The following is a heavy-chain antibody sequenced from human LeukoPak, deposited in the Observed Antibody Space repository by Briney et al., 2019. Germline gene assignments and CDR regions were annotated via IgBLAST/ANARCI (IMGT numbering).Heavy chain of an antibody. CDR1: GFTFSSYA. Sequence: GGSLRLSCAASGFTFSSYAMHWVRQAPGKGLEWVAIISYDGINKYYADSVKGRFTISRDNSKNKLYLQMNSLRAEDTAVYYCARDTDSWYFDYWGQGTLVTVSS. D-gene: IGHD6-13*01. CDR3: ARDTDSWYFDY. CDR2: ISYDGINK. J-gene: IGHJ4*02. V-gene: IGHV3-30*04.